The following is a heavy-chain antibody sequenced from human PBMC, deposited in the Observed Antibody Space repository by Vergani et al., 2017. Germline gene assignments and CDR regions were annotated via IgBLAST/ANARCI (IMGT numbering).Heavy chain of an antibody. CDR3: ARDLRVTTVTYDSCDI. CDR2: IIPIFGTA. D-gene: IGHD4-17*01. CDR1: GGTFSSYA. J-gene: IGHJ3*02. V-gene: IGHV1-69*12. Sequence: QVQLVQSGAEVKKPGSSVKVSCKASGGTFSSYAISWVRQAPGQGLEWMGGIIPIFGTANYAQKFQGRVTITADESTSTAYMELSSLRSEDTAVYYCARDLRVTTVTYDSCDIWGQGTMVTVSS.